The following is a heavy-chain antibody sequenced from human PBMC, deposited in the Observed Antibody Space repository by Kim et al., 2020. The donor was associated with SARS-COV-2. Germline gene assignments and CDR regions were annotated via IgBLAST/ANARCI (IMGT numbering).Heavy chain of an antibody. CDR1: GFTFSDFA. V-gene: IGHV3-30*04. J-gene: IGHJ3*02. D-gene: IGHD2-2*01. Sequence: GGSLRLSCAASGFTFSDFAFHWVRQAPGKGLEWVAVISDDANNKYDAESVKGRFTISRDNSKKMLYLQMNSLRADDTAVYYCARGGCSSTWSIGDAFDIWGQGTMVTVSS. CDR3: ARGGCSSTWSIGDAFDI. CDR2: ISDDANNK.